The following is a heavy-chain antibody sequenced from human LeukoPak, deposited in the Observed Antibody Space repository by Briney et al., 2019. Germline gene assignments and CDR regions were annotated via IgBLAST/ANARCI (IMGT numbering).Heavy chain of an antibody. V-gene: IGHV5-51*01. Sequence: PGESLKISCKGSGCRFTSYWIAWVRQMPGKGLEWMGIIYPGDSDTRYSPSFQGQVTISADKSISTAYLQWSSLKASDTAMYYCARLQYYYDSSGYYFRDWGQGTLVTVSS. CDR2: IYPGDSDT. D-gene: IGHD3-22*01. J-gene: IGHJ4*02. CDR1: GCRFTSYW. CDR3: ARLQYYYDSSGYYFRD.